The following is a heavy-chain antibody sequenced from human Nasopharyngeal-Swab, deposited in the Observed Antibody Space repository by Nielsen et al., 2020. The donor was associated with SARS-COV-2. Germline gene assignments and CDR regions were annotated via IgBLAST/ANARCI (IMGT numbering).Heavy chain of an antibody. CDR1: GGSLRGFS. V-gene: IGHV4-34*01. J-gene: IGHJ4*02. CDR2: INHSGST. Sequence: QTPSLTCAVHGGSLRGFSWSWIRQPPGKGLGWSGEINHSGSTNYHPSLKSRVTISVDTSKNQFSLKLSSVTAADTAVYYCASGKGIDYWGQGTLVTVSS. CDR3: ASGKGIDY.